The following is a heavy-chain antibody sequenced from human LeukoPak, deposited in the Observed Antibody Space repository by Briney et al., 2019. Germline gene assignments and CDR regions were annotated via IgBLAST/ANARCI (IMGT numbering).Heavy chain of an antibody. Sequence: GSLRLSCAASGFTFSSYVMHWVRQAPGKGLEWVAIISYDGSNEYYADSVKGRFTISRDNSKNSLYLQMNSLRAEDTAVYYCASTPPHASYSSSWYTRGYYYYYYMDVWGKGTTVTVSS. V-gene: IGHV3-30*04. CDR3: ASTPPHASYSSSWYTRGYYYYYYMDV. J-gene: IGHJ6*03. D-gene: IGHD6-13*01. CDR1: GFTFSSYV. CDR2: ISYDGSNE.